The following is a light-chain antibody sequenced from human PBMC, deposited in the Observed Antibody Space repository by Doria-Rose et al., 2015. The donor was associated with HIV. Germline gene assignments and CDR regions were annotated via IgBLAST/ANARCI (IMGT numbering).Light chain of an antibody. CDR3: QQRSNWPPIFT. V-gene: IGKV3-11*01. J-gene: IGKJ3*01. CDR2: DAS. CDR1: QSVSSN. Sequence: LSLSPGERATLSCRASQSVSSNLAWYQQKPGQAPRLLIYDASNRATGIPARFSGSGSGTDFTLTISSLEPEDLAVYFCQQRSNWPPIFTFGPGTKVDI.